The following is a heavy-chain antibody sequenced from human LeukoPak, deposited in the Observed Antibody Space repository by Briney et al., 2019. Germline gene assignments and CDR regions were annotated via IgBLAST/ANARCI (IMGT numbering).Heavy chain of an antibody. CDR3: ARLRSGSPAEY. CDR1: GGSIGSSAHH. Sequence: PSETLSLTCTVSGGSIGSSAHHWGWIRQPPGKGLEWIGSIYYSGTTYYNPSIKSRVTISVDTSNNQFSLKLSSVTAADTAVYYCARLRSGSPAEYWGQGTLVSVSS. D-gene: IGHD1-26*01. V-gene: IGHV4-39*01. J-gene: IGHJ4*02. CDR2: IYYSGTT.